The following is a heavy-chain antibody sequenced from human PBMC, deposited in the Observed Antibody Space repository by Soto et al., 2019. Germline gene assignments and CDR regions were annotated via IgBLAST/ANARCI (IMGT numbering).Heavy chain of an antibody. Sequence: PSETLSLTCAVYGGSFSGYYWSWIRQPPGKGLEWIGEINHSGSTNYNPSLKSRVTISVDTSKNQFSLKLSSVTAADTAVYYCAGSIAAAAKSGMDVWGQGTTVTVSS. J-gene: IGHJ6*02. CDR2: INHSGST. D-gene: IGHD6-25*01. V-gene: IGHV4-34*01. CDR3: AGSIAAAAKSGMDV. CDR1: GGSFSGYY.